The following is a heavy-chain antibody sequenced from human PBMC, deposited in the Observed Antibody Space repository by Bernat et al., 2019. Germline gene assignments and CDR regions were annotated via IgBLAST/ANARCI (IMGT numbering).Heavy chain of an antibody. CDR3: ERVGYSSSSPYYFDY. CDR2: ISSSSSYT. CDR1: GFTFSDYY. D-gene: IGHD6-6*01. J-gene: IGHJ4*02. Sequence: QVQLVESGGGLVKPGGSLRLSCAASGFTFSDYYMSWIRQAPGKGLEWVSYISSSSSYTNYADSVKGRFTISRDNAKNSLYLQMNSLRAEDTAVYYCERVGYSSSSPYYFDYWGQGTLVTVSS. V-gene: IGHV3-11*06.